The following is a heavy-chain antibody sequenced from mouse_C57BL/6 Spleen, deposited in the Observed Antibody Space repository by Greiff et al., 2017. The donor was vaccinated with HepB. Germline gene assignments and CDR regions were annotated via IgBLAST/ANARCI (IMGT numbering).Heavy chain of an antibody. V-gene: IGHV3-6*01. CDR3: ARVLTTVVAEDYAMDY. D-gene: IGHD1-1*01. CDR2: ISYDGSN. J-gene: IGHJ4*01. CDR1: GYSITSGYY. Sequence: EVQLKESGPGLVKPSQSLSLTCSVTGYSITSGYYWNWIRQFPGNKLEWMGYISYDGSNNYNPSLKNRISITRDTSKNQFFLKLNSVTTEDTATYYCARVLTTVVAEDYAMDYWGQGTSVTVSS.